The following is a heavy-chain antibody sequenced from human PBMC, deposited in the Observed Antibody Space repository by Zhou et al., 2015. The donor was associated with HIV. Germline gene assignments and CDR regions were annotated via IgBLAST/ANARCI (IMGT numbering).Heavy chain of an antibody. CDR3: ARVLASYVNIVTTSVHYDS. V-gene: IGHV1-69*01. CDR1: GGTFGSFG. D-gene: IGHD5-12*01. CDR2: IIPNSGAA. J-gene: IGHJ4*02. Sequence: QVQLVQSGAEVKKPGSSVKVSCKASGGTFGSFGISWVRQAPGQGLEWMGGIIPNSGAATYVQHLHGRVTITADESTSTAYMELSNLRSEDTAVYYCARVLASYVNIVTTSVHYDSWGQGTLVTVSS.